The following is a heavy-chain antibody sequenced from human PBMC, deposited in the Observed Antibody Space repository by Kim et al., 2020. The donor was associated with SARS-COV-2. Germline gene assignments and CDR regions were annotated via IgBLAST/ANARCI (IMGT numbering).Heavy chain of an antibody. Sequence: GGSLRLSCAATGFTFTNYAMTWVRQAPGKGLEWVSVISGSGSSTSYADSVKGRFTISRDNSKNTLSLQMNSLRAEDTAVYYCAKDQRSYDYIWGSYRPDAFDIWGQGTMVTVSS. CDR2: ISGSGSST. J-gene: IGHJ3*02. V-gene: IGHV3-23*01. CDR1: GFTFTNYA. D-gene: IGHD3-16*02. CDR3: AKDQRSYDYIWGSYRPDAFDI.